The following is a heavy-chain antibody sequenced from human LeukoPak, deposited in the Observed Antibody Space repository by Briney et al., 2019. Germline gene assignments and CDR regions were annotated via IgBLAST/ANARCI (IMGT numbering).Heavy chain of an antibody. V-gene: IGHV3-23*01. J-gene: IGHJ2*01. CDR3: AKGGAVAYWYFDL. CDR1: GFTFSSYA. D-gene: IGHD6-19*01. Sequence: PGGSLRLSCAASGFTFSSYAMSWARQAPGTGLEWVSAIIGSGGSTYYADSVKGRCTISRDNSKNTLYLQMNSLRAEDTAVYYCAKGGAVAYWYFDLWGRGTLVTVSS. CDR2: IIGSGGST.